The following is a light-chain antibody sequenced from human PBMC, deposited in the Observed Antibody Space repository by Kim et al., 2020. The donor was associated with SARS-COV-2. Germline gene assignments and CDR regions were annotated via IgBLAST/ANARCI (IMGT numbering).Light chain of an antibody. Sequence: ASVGDRVTITCRASQSISAWLAWHQQKPGKAPLLLIYDASNLESGVPSRFSGSGYGTEFTLTISSLQPDDFATYYCQQYDSYAVTFGQGTKVDIK. CDR3: QQYDSYAVT. CDR2: DAS. V-gene: IGKV1-5*01. CDR1: QSISAW. J-gene: IGKJ1*01.